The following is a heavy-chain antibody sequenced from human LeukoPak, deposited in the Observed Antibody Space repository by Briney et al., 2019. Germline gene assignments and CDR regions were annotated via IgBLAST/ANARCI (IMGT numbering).Heavy chain of an antibody. CDR2: INPNSGAT. Sequence: ASVKVSCKASGYTFTGYYIHWLRQAPGQGLEWMGWINPNSGATDYAQKFQGRVTMTRDTSISTVYMDLSRLRSDDTAKYYCARDHYSSGWPFDYWGQGTLLTVSS. J-gene: IGHJ4*02. CDR1: GYTFTGYY. V-gene: IGHV1-2*02. CDR3: ARDHYSSGWPFDY. D-gene: IGHD6-19*01.